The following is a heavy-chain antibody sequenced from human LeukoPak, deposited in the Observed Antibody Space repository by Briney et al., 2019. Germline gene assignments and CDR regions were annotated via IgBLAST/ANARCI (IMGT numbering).Heavy chain of an antibody. CDR3: AKAGLALRSWFDP. Sequence: GGSLRLSCTASGFTFGDYALSWVRQAPGKGLEWVSAISGSGGSTYYADSVKGRFTISRDNSKNTLYLQMNSLRAEDTAVYYCAKAGLALRSWFDPWGQGTLVTVSS. J-gene: IGHJ5*02. D-gene: IGHD1-7*01. V-gene: IGHV3-23*01. CDR2: ISGSGGST. CDR1: GFTFGDYA.